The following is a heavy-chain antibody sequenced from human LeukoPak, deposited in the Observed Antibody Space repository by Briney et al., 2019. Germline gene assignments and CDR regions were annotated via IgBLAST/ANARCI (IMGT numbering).Heavy chain of an antibody. V-gene: IGHV4-34*01. D-gene: IGHD1-26*01. J-gene: IGHJ3*01. CDR2: INHSGST. Sequence: GSLRLSCAGSGFTFSSYWMHWVRQAPGKGLEWIGEINHSGSTDCNPSLKSRVTISVDTSKNQFSLKLSSVTAADTAIYYCARGEKWDLHAFDGWGQGTMVTVSS. CDR3: ARGEKWDLHAFDG. CDR1: GFTFSSYW.